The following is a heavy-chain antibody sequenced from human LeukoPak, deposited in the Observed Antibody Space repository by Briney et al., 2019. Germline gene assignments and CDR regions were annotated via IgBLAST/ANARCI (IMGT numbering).Heavy chain of an antibody. D-gene: IGHD6-19*01. CDR1: GGSINNYY. CDR3: ARWGLGIAVSNWFDP. V-gene: IGHV4-59*12. CDR2: IYDSGST. J-gene: IGHJ5*02. Sequence: SETLSLTCAVSGGSINNYYWSWIRQPPGKGLEWIGYIYDSGSTNYNPSLKSRVTTSLDTSKNQVSLELSSVTAADTAVYYCARWGLGIAVSNWFDPWGQGTLVTVSS.